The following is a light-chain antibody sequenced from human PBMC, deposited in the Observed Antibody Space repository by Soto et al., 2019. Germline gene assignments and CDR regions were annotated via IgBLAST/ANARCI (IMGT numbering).Light chain of an antibody. CDR3: QQYGNSRT. V-gene: IGKV3-20*01. CDR1: QSITNNY. CDR2: GAS. J-gene: IGKJ1*01. Sequence: PWERATLSCRASQSITNNYLAWYQQRPGLAPRLLIYGASIRATGIPDRFSGSGSGTDFTLTISRLEPEDFAVYYCQQYGNSRTFGQGTKADIK.